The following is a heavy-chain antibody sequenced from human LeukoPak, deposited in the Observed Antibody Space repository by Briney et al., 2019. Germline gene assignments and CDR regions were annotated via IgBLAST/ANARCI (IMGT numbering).Heavy chain of an antibody. CDR1: GDTFTGYY. CDR2: INPNSGGT. J-gene: IGHJ4*02. CDR3: ARDPTRLLEWLFGY. Sequence: GASVKVSCKASGDTFTGYYMHWVRQAPGQGLEWMGWINPNSGGTNYAQKFQGRVTMTRDTSISTAYMELSRLRSDDTAVYYCARDPTRLLEWLFGYWGQGTLVTVSS. D-gene: IGHD3-3*01. V-gene: IGHV1-2*02.